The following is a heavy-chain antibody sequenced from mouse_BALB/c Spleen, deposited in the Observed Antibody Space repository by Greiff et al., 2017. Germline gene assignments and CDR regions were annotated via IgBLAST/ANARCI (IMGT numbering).Heavy chain of an antibody. Sequence: VQLQQSGPELVKPGASVKISCKASGYSFTGYYMHWVKQSHVKSLEWIGRINPYNGATSYNQNFKDKASLTVDKSSSTAYMELHSLTSEDSAVYYCARSDDGYFFAYWGQGTLVTVSA. D-gene: IGHD2-3*01. J-gene: IGHJ3*01. CDR3: ARSDDGYFFAY. V-gene: IGHV1-26*01. CDR1: GYSFTGYY. CDR2: INPYNGAT.